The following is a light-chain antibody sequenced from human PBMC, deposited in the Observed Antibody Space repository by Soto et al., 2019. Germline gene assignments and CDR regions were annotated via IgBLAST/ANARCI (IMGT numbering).Light chain of an antibody. CDR1: QDIRTE. V-gene: IGKV1-6*01. Sequence: AIQMTQSPSSLSESVGDRVTITCRASQDIRTELGWYQQKPGKAPRLLIYGTFSLQSGVPSRFSGSGSGTDFTLTISSLRPDDFATYYCLQDFKYPRTFGQGTK. J-gene: IGKJ1*01. CDR3: LQDFKYPRT. CDR2: GTF.